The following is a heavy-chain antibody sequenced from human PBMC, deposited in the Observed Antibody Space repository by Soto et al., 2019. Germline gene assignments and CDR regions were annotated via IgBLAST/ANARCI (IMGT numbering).Heavy chain of an antibody. CDR2: ISAYNGNT. CDR1: GYTFTSYG. J-gene: IGHJ6*02. V-gene: IGHV1-18*01. Sequence: ASVKVSCKASGYTFTSYGISWVRQAPGQGREWMGWISAYNGNTNYAQKLQGRVTMTTDTSTRTAYMELRSLRSDDTAVYYCAREVAAAGGYYYYGMDVWGQGTTVTVSS. D-gene: IGHD6-13*01. CDR3: AREVAAAGGYYYYGMDV.